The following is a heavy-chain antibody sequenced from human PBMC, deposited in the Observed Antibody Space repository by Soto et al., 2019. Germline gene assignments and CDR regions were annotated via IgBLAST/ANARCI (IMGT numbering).Heavy chain of an antibody. D-gene: IGHD3-10*01. CDR1: GFNFGDFA. Sequence: GGSLRLSCTTSGFNFGDFAMSWFRQAPGKGLEWVSVIRNKAYSKTTEYAASVKGRFSISRDKSKSIAHLHMNSLETDDTAVYFCARTNSLDSRGYYAASWGQGTLVTVSS. J-gene: IGHJ5*02. V-gene: IGHV3-49*03. CDR3: ARTNSLDSRGYYAAS. CDR2: IRNKAYSKTT.